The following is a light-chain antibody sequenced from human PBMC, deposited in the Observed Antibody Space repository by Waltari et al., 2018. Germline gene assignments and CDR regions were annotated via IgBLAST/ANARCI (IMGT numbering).Light chain of an antibody. CDR2: QDN. CDR1: KLGCKL. V-gene: IGLV3-1*01. CDR3: QAWDSGSVI. Sequence: SYDLNQPPSVSVSSGQTASITGSGDKLGCKLVCWYQQKPGQSPVLVIYQDNKRPSGIPERFSGSNSGNTATLTISETQAMDEADYYCQAWDSGSVIFGGGTKVTVL. J-gene: IGLJ2*01.